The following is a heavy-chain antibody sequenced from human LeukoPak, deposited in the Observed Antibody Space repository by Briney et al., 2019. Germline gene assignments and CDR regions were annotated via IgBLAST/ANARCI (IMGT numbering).Heavy chain of an antibody. CDR1: GGSFSGYY. CDR2: INHSGST. J-gene: IGHJ5*02. Sequence: SETLSLACAVYGGSFSGYYWSWIRQPPGKGLEWIGEINHSGSTNYNPSLKSRVTISVDTSKNQFSLKLSSVTAADTAVYYCARGLRTWGQGTLVTVSS. CDR3: ARGLRT. V-gene: IGHV4-34*01.